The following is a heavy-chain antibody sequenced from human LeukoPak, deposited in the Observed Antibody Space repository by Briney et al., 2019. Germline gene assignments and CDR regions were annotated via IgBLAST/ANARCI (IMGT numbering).Heavy chain of an antibody. CDR2: ISGGRGTT. CDR1: GFSFRNYG. CDR3: VRDFYCSGGSCPLFDN. J-gene: IGHJ4*02. V-gene: IGHV3-23*01. Sequence: TGGSLRLSCAASGFSFRNYGMSWVRQAPGKGLEWVSVISGGRGTTYYADSVKGRVTISRDNSENILYLQMNSLRAEDTAVYYCVRDFYCSGGSCPLFDNWGQGTLVTVSS. D-gene: IGHD2-15*01.